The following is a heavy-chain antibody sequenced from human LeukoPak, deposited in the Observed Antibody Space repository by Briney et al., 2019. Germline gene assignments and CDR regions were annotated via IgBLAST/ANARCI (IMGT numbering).Heavy chain of an antibody. D-gene: IGHD6-6*01. CDR2: ISAYNGNT. CDR3: ARGEYSSSSGVYYYYMDV. Sequence: ASVKVSCKAPGYTFTSYGISWVRQAPGQGLEWMGWISAYNGNTNYAQKLQGRVTMTTDTSTSTAYMELSRLRSDDTAVYYCARGEYSSSSGVYYYYMDVWGKGTTVTVSS. V-gene: IGHV1-18*01. CDR1: GYTFTSYG. J-gene: IGHJ6*03.